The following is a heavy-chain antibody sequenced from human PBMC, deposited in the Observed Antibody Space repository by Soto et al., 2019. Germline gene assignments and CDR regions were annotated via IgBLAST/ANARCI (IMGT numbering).Heavy chain of an antibody. Sequence: GGSLRLSCAASGVTFSNHAMHWVRRAPGKGLEWVALVAHDGTSKYYAGSVKGLFTISSDKSTNTLFLQMDSMDNEDTAVYYCARHSRITGIVADIDLWGRGTLVNVFS. J-gene: IGHJ5*02. V-gene: IGHV3-30-3*01. D-gene: IGHD1-20*01. CDR1: GVTFSNHA. CDR3: ARHSRITGIVADIDL. CDR2: VAHDGTSK.